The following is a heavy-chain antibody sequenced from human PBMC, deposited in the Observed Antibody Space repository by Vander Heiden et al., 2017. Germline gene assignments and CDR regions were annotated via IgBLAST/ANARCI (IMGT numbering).Heavy chain of an antibody. CDR3: ARARRDIVATSLDY. CDR2: TYYRSKWYN. V-gene: IGHV6-1*01. Sequence: QVQLQQSGPGLVKPSQTLSLTCAISGDSVPSNSAAWHWIRQSPSRGLEWLGRTYYRSKWYNDYAVSVKSRITINPDTSKNQFSLQLNSVTPEDTAVYYCARARRDIVATSLDYWGQGTLVTVSS. D-gene: IGHD5-12*01. J-gene: IGHJ4*02. CDR1: GDSVPSNSAA.